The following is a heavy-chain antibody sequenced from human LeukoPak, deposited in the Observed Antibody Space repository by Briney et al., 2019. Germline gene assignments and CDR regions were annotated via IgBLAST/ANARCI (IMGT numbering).Heavy chain of an antibody. CDR3: ARRGDSSSWYRAIDY. V-gene: IGHV1-2*04. CDR1: GYTFTGYY. D-gene: IGHD6-13*01. J-gene: IGHJ4*02. Sequence: ASVKVSCKASGYTFTGYYMHWVRQAPGQGLEWMGWINPNSGSTNYAQKFQGWVTMTRDTSTSTAYMELSRLRSDDTAVYYCARRGDSSSWYRAIDYGGQGTLVTVSS. CDR2: INPNSGST.